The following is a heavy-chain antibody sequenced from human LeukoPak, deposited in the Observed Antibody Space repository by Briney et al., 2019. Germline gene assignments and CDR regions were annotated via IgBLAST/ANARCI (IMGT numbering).Heavy chain of an antibody. J-gene: IGHJ4*02. V-gene: IGHV3-21*04. Sequence: GGSLRLSCAASGFTFSSYEMNWVRQAPGKGLEWVSSISSSSSYIYYADSVKGRFTISRDNSKNTLYLQMNSLRAEDTAVYYCAKGLVRGVSGYDYWGQGTLVTVSS. CDR2: ISSSSSYI. CDR1: GFTFSSYE. CDR3: AKGLVRGVSGYDY. D-gene: IGHD3-10*01.